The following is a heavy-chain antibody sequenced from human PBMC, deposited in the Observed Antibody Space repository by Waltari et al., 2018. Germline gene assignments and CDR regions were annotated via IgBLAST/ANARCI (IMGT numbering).Heavy chain of an antibody. Sequence: QVQLQQWGAGLLKPSETLSLTCAVYGGSFSGYYWSWIRQPPGQGLEWIGENNHSGSTTSNPSLKSRVTISVDTSKNQFSLKLSSVTAADTAVYYCARSNPVRTFDYWGQGTLVTVSS. CDR1: GGSFSGYY. V-gene: IGHV4-34*01. CDR2: NNHSGST. CDR3: ARSNPVRTFDY. J-gene: IGHJ4*02.